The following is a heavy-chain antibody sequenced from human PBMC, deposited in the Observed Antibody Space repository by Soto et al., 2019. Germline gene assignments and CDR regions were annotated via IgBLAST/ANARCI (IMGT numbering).Heavy chain of an antibody. J-gene: IGHJ4*02. V-gene: IGHV4-31*03. Sequence: QVQLQESGPGLVKPSQTLSLTCTVSGGSISSGGYYWSWIRQHPVKVLEWIGYIYYSESTYYNPSLKSRVTISVDPYKNQLSLKLSSVTAAYTAVYYCASFVSSAHGEFSDWGQGTLVTVSS. D-gene: IGHD3-10*01. CDR2: IYYSEST. CDR3: ASFVSSAHGEFSD. CDR1: GGSISSGGYY.